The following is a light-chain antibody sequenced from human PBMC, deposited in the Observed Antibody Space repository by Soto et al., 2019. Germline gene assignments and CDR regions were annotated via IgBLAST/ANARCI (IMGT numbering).Light chain of an antibody. CDR3: QQYGRP. V-gene: IGKV3-20*01. Sequence: EIVLTQSPGTLSLSPGERATLSCRASQSVSSSYLAWYQQKPGQAPRLLIHGASSRATGIPHRFSGSGSGTDFTLTISRLEPEDFGVYYCQQYGRPFGQGTKVDIK. J-gene: IGKJ1*01. CDR2: GAS. CDR1: QSVSSSY.